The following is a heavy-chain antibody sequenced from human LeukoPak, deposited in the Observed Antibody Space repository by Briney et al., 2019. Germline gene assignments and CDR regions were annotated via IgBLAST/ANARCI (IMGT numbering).Heavy chain of an antibody. V-gene: IGHV3-30*02. CDR3: AKDMDFKTPYYYDSSAYYGFDY. D-gene: IGHD3-22*01. CDR2: IRYDGSKK. J-gene: IGHJ4*02. Sequence: GGSLRLSCAASGFTFSSYGMHWVRQAPGKGLEWVAFIRYDGSKKYYADSVKGRFTISRDNSKNTLYLQMNSLRAEDTAVYYCAKDMDFKTPYYYDSSAYYGFDYWGQGTLVTVSS. CDR1: GFTFSSYG.